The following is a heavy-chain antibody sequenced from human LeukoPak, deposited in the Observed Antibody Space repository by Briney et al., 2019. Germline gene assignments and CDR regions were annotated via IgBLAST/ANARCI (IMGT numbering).Heavy chain of an antibody. V-gene: IGHV3-30-3*01. CDR3: ARDRKGGSGWTLFDY. CDR2: ISYDGSNK. CDR1: GFTFSYYA. D-gene: IGHD6-19*01. Sequence: GGSLRLSCAASGFTFSYYALHWVRQAPGKGLEWVAVISYDGSNKYYADSVKGRFTISRDNSKNTLYLQMNSLRGEDTAVYYCARDRKGGSGWTLFDYWGQGTLVTVPS. J-gene: IGHJ4*02.